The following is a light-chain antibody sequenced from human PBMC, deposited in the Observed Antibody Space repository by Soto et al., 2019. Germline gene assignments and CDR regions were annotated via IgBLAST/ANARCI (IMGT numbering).Light chain of an antibody. CDR2: GAS. CDR3: QQYNDWPPSYT. Sequence: EIVMTQSPATLSVSPGESATLSCRASESVSINVAWYQQKPGQAPRLLIYGASTRATGFPARFSGSGSGTEFILTISSLQSEDSAVYFCQQYNDWPPSYTFGQGTKLEIK. J-gene: IGKJ2*01. V-gene: IGKV3-15*01. CDR1: ESVSIN.